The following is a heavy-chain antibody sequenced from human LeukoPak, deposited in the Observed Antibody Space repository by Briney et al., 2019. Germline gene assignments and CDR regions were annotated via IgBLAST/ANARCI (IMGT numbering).Heavy chain of an antibody. CDR3: ARQGSGNYLSPVNY. CDR2: IYYSGST. Sequence: SETLSLTCTVSGGSISSNNYYWGWIRQPPGKGLEWIGTIYYSGSTYYNPSPKSRVTISVDTSKNQFSLKLSSVTAADTAVYYCARQGSGNYLSPVNYWGQGTLVTVSS. CDR1: GGSISSNNYY. J-gene: IGHJ4*02. V-gene: IGHV4-39*01. D-gene: IGHD1-26*01.